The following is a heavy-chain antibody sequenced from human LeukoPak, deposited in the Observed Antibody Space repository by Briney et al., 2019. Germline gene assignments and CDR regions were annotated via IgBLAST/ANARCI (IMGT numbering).Heavy chain of an antibody. CDR1: GFTFSSSA. Sequence: GGSLRLSCAASGFTFSSSAMSWVRQAPGKGLEWVSAISNNGGYTYYADSVQGRFTISRDNSKSTLCLQMNSLRAEDTAVYYCAREPGPGYFDYWGQGTLVTVSS. J-gene: IGHJ4*02. CDR2: ISNNGGYT. D-gene: IGHD1-14*01. CDR3: AREPGPGYFDY. V-gene: IGHV3-23*01.